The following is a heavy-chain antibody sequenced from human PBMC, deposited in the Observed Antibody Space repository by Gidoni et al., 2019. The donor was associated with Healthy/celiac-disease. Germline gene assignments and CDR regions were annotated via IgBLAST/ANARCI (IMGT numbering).Heavy chain of an antibody. Sequence: QVQLVQSGAEVKKPGSSVTVSCKPSGGTFSSYSIRWVRQAPGKGLEWTGGIITICGKANYAQKFQGRVTITADESTSTAYMELSSLRSEDTAVYYCARERGVGADHPTYHMDVWGQGTTVTVSS. CDR3: ARERGVGADHPTYHMDV. V-gene: IGHV1-69*01. CDR1: GGTFSSYS. D-gene: IGHD1-26*01. CDR2: IITICGKA. J-gene: IGHJ6*02.